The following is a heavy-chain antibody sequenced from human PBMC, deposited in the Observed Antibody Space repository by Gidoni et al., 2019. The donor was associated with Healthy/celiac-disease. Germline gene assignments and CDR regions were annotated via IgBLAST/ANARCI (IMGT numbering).Heavy chain of an antibody. CDR3: AKICVGGSPTYYFDY. CDR2: ISGSGGST. D-gene: IGHD5-12*01. V-gene: IGHV3-23*01. J-gene: IGHJ4*02. CDR1: RFTLSGYA. Sequence: EVQLLESGGGSVQLGGSLRLPRSAPRFTLSGYAMSWVRQAPGKGLEWVSAISGSGGSTYYADSVKGRFTISRDNSKNTLYLQMSRMRAEDTAVYCCAKICVGGSPTYYFDYWGQGTLVTVSS.